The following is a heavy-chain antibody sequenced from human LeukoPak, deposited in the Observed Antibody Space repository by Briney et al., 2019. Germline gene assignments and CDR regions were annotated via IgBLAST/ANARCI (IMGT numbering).Heavy chain of an antibody. CDR3: ARTKGEGGYYYYMDV. Sequence: ASVKVSCKASGGTFSSYAISWVRQAPGQGLEWMGIINPSGGSTSYAQKFQGRVTMTRDTSISTAYMELSRLRSDDTAVYYCARTKGEGGYYYYMDVWGKGTTVTVSS. J-gene: IGHJ6*03. D-gene: IGHD3-16*01. CDR1: GGTFSSYA. V-gene: IGHV1-46*01. CDR2: INPSGGST.